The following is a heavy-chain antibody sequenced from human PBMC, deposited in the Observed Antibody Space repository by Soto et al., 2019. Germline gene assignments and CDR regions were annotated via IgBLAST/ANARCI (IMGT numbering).Heavy chain of an antibody. CDR3: TRDSSYYGSGRGVLDY. V-gene: IGHV3-66*01. CDR1: GFAVNNDY. Sequence: VHLVESGGDLVQPGGSLRLSCAISGFAVNNDYVSWVRQAPGKGLEWVSVISRDGSTVYADSVQGRLFVSRDATRNMVFLQMNSLRVEDTAVYHCTRDSSYYGSGRGVLDYWGQGTLVTVSS. J-gene: IGHJ4*02. CDR2: ISRDGST. D-gene: IGHD3-10*01.